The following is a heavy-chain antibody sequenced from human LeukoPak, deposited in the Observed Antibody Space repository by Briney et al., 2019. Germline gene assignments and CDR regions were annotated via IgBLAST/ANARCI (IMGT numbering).Heavy chain of an antibody. CDR2: IRYDGSNK. CDR1: GFTFSSYG. V-gene: IGHV3-30*02. D-gene: IGHD1-1*01. Sequence: RGSLRLSCAASGFTFSSYGMHWVRQAPGKGLEWVAFIRYDGSNKYYADSVKGRFTISRDNSKNTLYLQMNSLRAEDTAVYYCAKGTGTGPDAFDIWGQGTMVTVSS. CDR3: AKGTGTGPDAFDI. J-gene: IGHJ3*02.